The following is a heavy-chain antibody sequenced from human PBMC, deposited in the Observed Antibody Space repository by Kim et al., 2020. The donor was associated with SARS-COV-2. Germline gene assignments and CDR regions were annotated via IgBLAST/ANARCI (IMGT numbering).Heavy chain of an antibody. CDR2: ISYDGSNK. CDR1: GFTFSSYG. CDR3: AKGPTYSSGWYPMYY. D-gene: IGHD6-19*01. J-gene: IGHJ4*02. V-gene: IGHV3-30*18. Sequence: GGSLRLSCAASGFTFSSYGMHWVRQAPGKGLEWVAVISYDGSNKYYADSVKGRFTISRDNSKNTLYLQMNSLRAEDTAVYYCAKGPTYSSGWYPMYYWGQGNLVTVSS.